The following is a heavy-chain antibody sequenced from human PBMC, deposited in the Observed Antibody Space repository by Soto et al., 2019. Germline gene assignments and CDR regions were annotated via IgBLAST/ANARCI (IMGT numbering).Heavy chain of an antibody. CDR1: GFSFSIYP. V-gene: IGHV3-64*04. Sequence: GGSLRLSCAASGFSFSIYPMHWVRQAPGKGLEYVSAISSDGGTTYYGDSVKGRFTISRDNSKNTLYLQMNSLRAEDTAVYYCARAYEGDYFDYWGQGTLVTVSS. D-gene: IGHD3-16*01. CDR2: ISSDGGTT. CDR3: ARAYEGDYFDY. J-gene: IGHJ4*02.